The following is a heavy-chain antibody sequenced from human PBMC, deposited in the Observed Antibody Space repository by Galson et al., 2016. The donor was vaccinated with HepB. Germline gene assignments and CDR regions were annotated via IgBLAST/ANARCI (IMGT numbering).Heavy chain of an antibody. J-gene: IGHJ3*01. Sequence: SLRLSCAVSGFTFSNYNMHWVRQAPGKGLEWVSSISSNSDYIYYAESVRGRFTISRDSSEKSLSLQMDSLRAEDTAIYYCVRQYRGFWRAFDLWGQGTIVTVSP. V-gene: IGHV3-21*01. CDR3: VRQYRGFWRAFDL. CDR2: ISSNSDYI. D-gene: IGHD3-3*01. CDR1: GFTFSNYN.